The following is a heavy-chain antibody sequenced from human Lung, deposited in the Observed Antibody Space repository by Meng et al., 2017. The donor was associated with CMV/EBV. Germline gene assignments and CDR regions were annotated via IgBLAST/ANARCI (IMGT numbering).Heavy chain of an antibody. D-gene: IGHD2-8*02. J-gene: IGHJ4*02. V-gene: IGHV3-23*01. Sequence: SCAASGFTFSSYAMSWVRQALGKGLEWVSAISGSGGSTYYADSVKGRFTISRDNSKNTLYLQMNSLRAEDTAVYYCAKGGWSKPPNWLWGQGTXVTVDS. CDR3: AKGGWSKPPNWL. CDR1: GFTFSSYA. CDR2: ISGSGGST.